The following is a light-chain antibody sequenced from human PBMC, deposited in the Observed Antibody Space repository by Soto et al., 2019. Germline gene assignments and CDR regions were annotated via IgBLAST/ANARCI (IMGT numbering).Light chain of an antibody. V-gene: IGKV3-20*01. Sequence: EIVLTQSPCTLSLSPGERATLSCRASQSVSSSYLAWYQQKPGQAPTLLIYGASSRATGIPDRFSGSGSGTDFTLTISRLEPEDFAVYYCQQYGSSPITFGQGTLLESK. CDR2: GAS. CDR3: QQYGSSPIT. CDR1: QSVSSSY. J-gene: IGKJ5*01.